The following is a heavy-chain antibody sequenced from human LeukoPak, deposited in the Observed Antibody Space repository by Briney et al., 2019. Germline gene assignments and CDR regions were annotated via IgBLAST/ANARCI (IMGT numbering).Heavy chain of an antibody. CDR3: ARVTSILTGYYKAYYYYGMDV. V-gene: IGHV4-4*07. J-gene: IGHJ6*02. CDR2: IYTSGST. Sequence: PSETLSLTCKVSGGSISSYYWSWIRQPAGKGLEWIGRIYTSGSTNYNPSLKSRVTMSVDTSKNQFSLKLSSVTAADTAVYYCARVTSILTGYYKAYYYYGMDVWGQGTTVTVSS. CDR1: GGSISSYY. D-gene: IGHD3-9*01.